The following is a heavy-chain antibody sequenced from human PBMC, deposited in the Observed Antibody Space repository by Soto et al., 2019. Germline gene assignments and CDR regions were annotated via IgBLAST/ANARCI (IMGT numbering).Heavy chain of an antibody. CDR1: GFTFTNYA. CDR3: ARDGDSGGWYGAGLDC. J-gene: IGHJ4*02. D-gene: IGHD6-19*01. CDR2: SGAAT. V-gene: IGHV3-23*01. Sequence: GGNLRLSCGASGFTFTNYAMTWVRRAPGKGLEWVSTSGAATYYADSGQGRFTTSRDNSKNKLYLRMNSLRVDETAVYYCARDGDSGGWYGAGLDCWGQETLVTVAS.